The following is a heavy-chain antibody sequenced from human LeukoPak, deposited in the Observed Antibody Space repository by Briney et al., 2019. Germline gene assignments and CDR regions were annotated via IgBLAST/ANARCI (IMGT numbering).Heavy chain of an antibody. CDR1: IFGFSTYG. V-gene: IGHV3-20*01. CDR2: INWNGGST. D-gene: IGHD4-17*01. CDR3: ARAVRQDYYSCMDV. Sequence: GGSLRLSCAASIFGFSTYGMSWVRQAPGKGLEWVSGINWNGGSTGYADSVKGRFTISRDNAKNSLYLQMNSLRAEDTALYHCARAVRQDYYSCMDVWGKGTTVTISS. J-gene: IGHJ6*03.